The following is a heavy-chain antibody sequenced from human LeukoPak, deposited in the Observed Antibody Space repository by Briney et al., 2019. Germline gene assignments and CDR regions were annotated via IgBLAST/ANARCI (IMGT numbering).Heavy chain of an antibody. CDR1: GVSIANTFYY. CDR2: IYTTGST. V-gene: IGHV4-61*02. Sequence: SETLSLTCTVSGVSIANTFYYRNWLRQPAGKGLEWIGRIYTTGSTNYNPSLKSRVTISLDTARNQFSLKLSSVTAADTAVYYCARRQDGHDYWGQGTLVTVSS. CDR3: ARRQDGHDY. J-gene: IGHJ4*02.